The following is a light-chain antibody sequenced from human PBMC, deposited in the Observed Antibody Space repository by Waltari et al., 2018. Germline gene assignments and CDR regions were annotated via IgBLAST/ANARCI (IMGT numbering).Light chain of an antibody. CDR1: SPNTGGNP. CDR2: NND. J-gene: IGLJ3*02. V-gene: IGLV1-44*01. CDR3: AAWDDSLNGWV. Sequence: QSVLPQPPSASGTPGQRGTLSCSGSSPNTGGNPVNLYQQLPGTAPKLLIYNNDQRPSGVPDRFSGSKSGTSASLAISGLQSEDEADYYCAAWDDSLNGWVFGGGTKLTVL.